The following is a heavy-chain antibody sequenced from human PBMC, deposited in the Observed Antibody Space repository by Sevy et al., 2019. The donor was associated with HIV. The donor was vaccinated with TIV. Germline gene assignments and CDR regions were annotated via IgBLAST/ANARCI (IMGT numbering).Heavy chain of an antibody. J-gene: IGHJ6*02. Sequence: ASVKVSCKASGGTFSSYAISWVRQAPGQGLEWMGGIIPIFGTANYAQKFQGRVTITADESTSTAYMELSSLRSEETAVYYCARLPSSLYCSSTSCLYYGMDVWGQGTTVTVSS. CDR1: GGTFSSYA. D-gene: IGHD2-2*01. CDR3: ARLPSSLYCSSTSCLYYGMDV. CDR2: IIPIFGTA. V-gene: IGHV1-69*13.